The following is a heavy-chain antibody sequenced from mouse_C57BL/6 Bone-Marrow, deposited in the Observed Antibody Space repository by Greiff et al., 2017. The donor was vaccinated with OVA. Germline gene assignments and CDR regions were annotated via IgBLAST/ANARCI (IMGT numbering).Heavy chain of an antibody. Sequence: EVQGVESGGDLVKPGGSLKLSCAASGFTFSSYGMPWVRQTPDKRLEWVAPISSGGSYTSSHDSVSGRFTISRDNAKNTLYLQMSSLKSEYTAMYYCAIPDYSSWFAYWGQGTLVTVSA. CDR2: ISSGGSYT. CDR1: GFTFSSYG. D-gene: IGHD1-1*01. CDR3: AIPDYSSWFAY. J-gene: IGHJ3*01. V-gene: IGHV5-6*01.